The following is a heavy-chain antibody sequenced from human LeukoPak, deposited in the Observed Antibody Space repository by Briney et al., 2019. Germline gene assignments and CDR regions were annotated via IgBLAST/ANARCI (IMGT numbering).Heavy chain of an antibody. D-gene: IGHD6-13*01. CDR2: IYYSGST. CDR1: GGSISSYY. CDR3: ARAIKGGIAATIDY. Sequence: SETLSLTCTVSGGSISSYYWSWIWQPPGKGLEWIGYIYYSGSTNYNPSLKSRVTISVDTSKNQFSLKLSSVTAADTAVYYCARAIKGGIAATIDYWGQGTLVTVSS. J-gene: IGHJ4*02. V-gene: IGHV4-59*01.